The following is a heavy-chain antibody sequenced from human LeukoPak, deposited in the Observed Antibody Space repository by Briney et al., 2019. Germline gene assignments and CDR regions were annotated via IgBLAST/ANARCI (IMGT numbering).Heavy chain of an antibody. J-gene: IGHJ1*01. CDR3: AKDMRWELLDVYFQH. CDR1: GFTFSSYA. V-gene: IGHV3-30-3*01. D-gene: IGHD1-26*01. Sequence: GGSLRLSCAASGFTFSSYAMHWVRQAPGKGLEWVAVISYDGSNKYYADSVKGRFTISRDNAKNSLYLQMNSLRAEDTALYYCAKDMRWELLDVYFQHWGQGTLVTVSS. CDR2: ISYDGSNK.